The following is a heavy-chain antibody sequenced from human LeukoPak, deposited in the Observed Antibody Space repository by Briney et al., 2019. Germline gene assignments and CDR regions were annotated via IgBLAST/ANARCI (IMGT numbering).Heavy chain of an antibody. CDR3: ATELRSGYFDY. Sequence: WASVTVSFKVSGYTLSELSMHWVRQAPGKGLEWMGGFDPEDDERVYAQKFQGRVTMTEDTSTDTAYMELSSLRSEDTAIYYCATELRSGYFDYWGQGTLVTVSS. CDR1: GYTLSELS. J-gene: IGHJ4*02. D-gene: IGHD3-22*01. CDR2: FDPEDDER. V-gene: IGHV1-24*01.